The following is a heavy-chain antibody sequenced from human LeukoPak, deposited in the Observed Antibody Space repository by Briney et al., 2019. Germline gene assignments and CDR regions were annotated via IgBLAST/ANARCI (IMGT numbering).Heavy chain of an antibody. CDR3: ARGVRDYDVLNY. D-gene: IGHD3-9*01. CDR2: IKHSGST. Sequence: PSETLSLTCAVYGGSFSGYYWSWIRQPPGKGLEWIGEIKHSGSTNYNPSLKSRFTLSVDTSKNPFSLKLSSVTAADTAVYYCARGVRDYDVLNYWGQGTLVTVSS. V-gene: IGHV4-34*01. CDR1: GGSFSGYY. J-gene: IGHJ4*02.